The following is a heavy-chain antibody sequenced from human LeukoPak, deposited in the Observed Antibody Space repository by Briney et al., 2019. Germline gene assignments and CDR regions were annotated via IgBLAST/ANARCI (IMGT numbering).Heavy chain of an antibody. CDR1: GGSISSYY. J-gene: IGHJ4*02. D-gene: IGHD5-18*01. Sequence: SETPSLTCTVSGGSISSYYWSWIRQPPGKGLEWTGYIYYSGSTNYNPSLKSRVTISVDTSKNQFSLKLSSVTAADTAVYYCARAEVGYSYGYLGYWGQGTLVTVSS. CDR2: IYYSGST. CDR3: ARAEVGYSYGYLGY. V-gene: IGHV4-59*01.